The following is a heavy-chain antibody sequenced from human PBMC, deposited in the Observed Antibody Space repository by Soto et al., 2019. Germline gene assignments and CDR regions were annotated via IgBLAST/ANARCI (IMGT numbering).Heavy chain of an antibody. D-gene: IGHD3-10*02. J-gene: IGHJ5*02. V-gene: IGHV3-23*01. Sequence: HPGGSLRLSCAASGLTISSNAMSWVRQAPGKGLEWVSVISGDGGSTYYADSVKGRFTISRDNSKNTLYLQMNSLRAEDTAIYYCARDRNVPPYNWFDPWGQGTLVTVSS. CDR1: GLTISSNA. CDR3: ARDRNVPPYNWFDP. CDR2: ISGDGGST.